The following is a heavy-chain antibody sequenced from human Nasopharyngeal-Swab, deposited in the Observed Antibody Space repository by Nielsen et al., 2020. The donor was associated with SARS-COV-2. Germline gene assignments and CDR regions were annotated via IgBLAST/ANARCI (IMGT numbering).Heavy chain of an antibody. Sequence: ASVKVSCKASGYIFTSYAMHWVRQAPGQRLEWMGWINAGNGNTKYSQKFQGRVTITRDTSASTAYMELSSLRSEDTAVYYCARDPLKFVVVPAALSGSYHYYGMDVWGQGTTVTVSS. CDR1: GYIFTSYA. V-gene: IGHV1-3*01. D-gene: IGHD2-2*01. J-gene: IGHJ6*02. CDR3: ARDPLKFVVVPAALSGSYHYYGMDV. CDR2: INAGNGNT.